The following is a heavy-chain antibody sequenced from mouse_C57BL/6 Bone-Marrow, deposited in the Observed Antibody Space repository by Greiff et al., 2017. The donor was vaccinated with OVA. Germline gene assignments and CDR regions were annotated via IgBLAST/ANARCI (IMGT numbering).Heavy chain of an antibody. CDR1: GFTFSDYY. Sequence: EVQLQESGGGLVQPGGSLKLSCAASGFTFSDYYMYWVRQTPEKRLEWVAYISNGGGSTYYPDTVKGRFTISRDNAKNTLYLQMSRLKSEDTAMYYCARHGRLRPRYAMDYWGQGTSVTVSS. CDR2: ISNGGGST. J-gene: IGHJ4*01. D-gene: IGHD2-4*01. CDR3: ARHGRLRPRYAMDY. V-gene: IGHV5-12*01.